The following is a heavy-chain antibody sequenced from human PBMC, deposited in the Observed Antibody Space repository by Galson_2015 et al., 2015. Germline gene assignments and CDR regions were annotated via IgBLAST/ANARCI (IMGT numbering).Heavy chain of an antibody. CDR3: ARDRGIATGRSYYYGMDV. Sequence: LRLSCAASGFTFSSYGMHWVRQAPGKGLEWVAVIWYDGSNKYYADSVKGRFTISRDNSKNTLYLQMNSLRAEDTAVYYCARDRGIATGRSYYYGMDVWGQGTTVTVSS. V-gene: IGHV3-33*01. CDR1: GFTFSSYG. D-gene: IGHD6-13*01. J-gene: IGHJ6*02. CDR2: IWYDGSNK.